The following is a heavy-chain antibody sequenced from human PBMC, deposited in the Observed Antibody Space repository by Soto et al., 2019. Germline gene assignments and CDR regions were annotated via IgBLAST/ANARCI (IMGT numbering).Heavy chain of an antibody. J-gene: IGHJ4*02. CDR3: ARHIYDSSGYYPLPLDY. Sequence: SETLSLTCTVSGGSISSSSYYWGWIRQPPGKGLEWIGSIYYSGSTYYNPSLKSRVTISVDTSKNQFSLKLSSVTAADTAVYYCARHIYDSSGYYPLPLDYWGQGTLVTVSS. CDR2: IYYSGST. CDR1: GGSISSSSYY. V-gene: IGHV4-39*01. D-gene: IGHD3-22*01.